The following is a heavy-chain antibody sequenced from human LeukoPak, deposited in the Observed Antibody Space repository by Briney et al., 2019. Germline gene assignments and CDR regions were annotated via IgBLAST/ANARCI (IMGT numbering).Heavy chain of an antibody. CDR3: ASRDWNPNYYFDY. CDR2: INPNSGGT. J-gene: IGHJ4*02. Sequence: VASVKVSCKTSGYTFTGYYMHWVRQAPGQGLEWMGRINPNSGGTNYAQKFQGRVTMTRDTSITTAYMELSSLRSDDTAVYYCASRDWNPNYYFDYWGQGTLVTVSS. V-gene: IGHV1-2*06. D-gene: IGHD1-1*01. CDR1: GYTFTGYY.